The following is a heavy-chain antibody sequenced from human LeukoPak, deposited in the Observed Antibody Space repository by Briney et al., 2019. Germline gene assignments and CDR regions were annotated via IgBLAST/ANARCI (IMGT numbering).Heavy chain of an antibody. CDR3: AREGVVGALTNWFDP. D-gene: IGHD1-26*01. Sequence: GGSLRLSCAASGFTFSSYAMHWVRQAPGKGPEWVAVISYDGSNKYYADSVKGRFTISRDNSKNTLYLQMNSLRAEDTAVYYCAREGVVGALTNWFDPWGQGTLVTVSS. CDR2: ISYDGSNK. V-gene: IGHV3-30-3*01. CDR1: GFTFSSYA. J-gene: IGHJ5*02.